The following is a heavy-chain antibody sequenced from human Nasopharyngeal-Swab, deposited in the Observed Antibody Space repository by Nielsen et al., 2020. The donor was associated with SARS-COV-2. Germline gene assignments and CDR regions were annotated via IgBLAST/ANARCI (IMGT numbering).Heavy chain of an antibody. D-gene: IGHD3-10*01. J-gene: IGHJ4*02. V-gene: IGHV3-64D*06. Sequence: WSRQPPGKGLEWVSAISGSGGSTYYADSVKGRFTISRDNSKNTLYLQMSSLRAEDTAVYYCVKVPYGSGSYPSYYFDYWGQGTLVTVSS. CDR2: ISGSGGST. CDR3: VKVPYGSGSYPSYYFDY.